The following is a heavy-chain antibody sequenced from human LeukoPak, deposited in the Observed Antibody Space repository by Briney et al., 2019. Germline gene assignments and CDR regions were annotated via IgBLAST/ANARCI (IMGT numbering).Heavy chain of an antibody. CDR3: ARGGLDFWSGYYK. CDR1: GYTFTSYD. J-gene: IGHJ4*02. V-gene: IGHV1-69*05. CDR2: IIPIFGTA. Sequence: ASVKVSCKASGYTFTSYDISWVRQAPGQGLEWMGGIIPIFGTANYAQKFQGRVTITTDESTSTAYMELSSLRSEDTAVYYCARGGLDFWSGYYKWGQGTLVTVSS. D-gene: IGHD3-3*01.